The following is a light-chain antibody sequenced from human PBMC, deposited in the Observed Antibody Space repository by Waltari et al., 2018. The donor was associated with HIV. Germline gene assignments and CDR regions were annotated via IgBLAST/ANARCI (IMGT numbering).Light chain of an antibody. CDR1: QGINNY. CDR3: QQLSSYPFA. Sequence: DIQLTQSPSFLSAAVGDRVTVTCRASQGINNYLAWYRQKPGKVPELLVYAASTLQTGVPSRFSGSGSGTEFTLTSNSLQPEDFATYYCQQLSSYPFAFGQGTKVDI. V-gene: IGKV1-9*01. J-gene: IGKJ2*01. CDR2: AAS.